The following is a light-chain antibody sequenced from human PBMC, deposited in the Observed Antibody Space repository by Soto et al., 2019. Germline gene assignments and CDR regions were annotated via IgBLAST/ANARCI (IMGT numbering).Light chain of an antibody. V-gene: IGKV3-11*01. J-gene: IGKJ1*01. CDR1: QNVRNH. CDR3: QQRDTWPPLT. CDR2: DAS. Sequence: EIVLTQSPDTLSISPGDGATLSCRASQNVRNHLAWYQQKPGQPPRLLIYDASNRATGIPARFNGSGSGTDFTLTIARLEPEDFAIYYCQQRDTWPPLTFGLGTVVEVK.